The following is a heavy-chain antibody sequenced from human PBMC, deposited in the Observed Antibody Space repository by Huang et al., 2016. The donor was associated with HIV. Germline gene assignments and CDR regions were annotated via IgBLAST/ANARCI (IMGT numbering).Heavy chain of an antibody. V-gene: IGHV1-18*04. Sequence: QVQLLQSGAELRKPGASVKVSCKASAKNFTSFGFSWVRQAPGQGLEWMGGISGDKGDTIDAQRFQGRVTMTTDRSTSTADMELSIPSNDDTAVYYCASPDPSSNNWWGIDFWGQGVLVTVSS. CDR3: ASPDPSSNNWWGIDF. J-gene: IGHJ4*02. CDR2: ISGDKGDT. CDR1: AKNFTSFG. D-gene: IGHD1-20*01.